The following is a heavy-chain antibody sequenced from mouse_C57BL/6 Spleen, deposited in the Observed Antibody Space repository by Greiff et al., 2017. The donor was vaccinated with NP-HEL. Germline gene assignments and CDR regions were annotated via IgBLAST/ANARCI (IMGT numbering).Heavy chain of an antibody. CDR2: IYPGAGDT. Sequence: VQLQQSGAELVKPGASVKISCKASGYAFSRYWMNWVKQRPGKGLEWIGQIYPGAGDTNYNGKFKGKATLTADTSSSPAYMQLRSLTSEDSTVYFCARSGYGSSYGYFDVWGTGATVTVSS. CDR3: ARSGYGSSYGYFDV. D-gene: IGHD1-1*01. J-gene: IGHJ1*03. V-gene: IGHV1-80*01. CDR1: GYAFSRYW.